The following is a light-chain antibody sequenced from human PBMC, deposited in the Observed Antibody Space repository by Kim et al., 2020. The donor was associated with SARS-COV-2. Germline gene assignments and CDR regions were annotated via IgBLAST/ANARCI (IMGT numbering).Light chain of an antibody. CDR1: KLGDKY. CDR3: QAWDSSTPHVV. V-gene: IGLV3-1*01. J-gene: IGLJ2*01. CDR2: QDS. Sequence: SYELTQPPSVSVSPGQTASITCSGDKLGDKYACWYQQKPGQSPVLVIYQDSKRPSGITERFSGSNSGNTATLTISGTQAMDEADYYCQAWDSSTPHVVFG.